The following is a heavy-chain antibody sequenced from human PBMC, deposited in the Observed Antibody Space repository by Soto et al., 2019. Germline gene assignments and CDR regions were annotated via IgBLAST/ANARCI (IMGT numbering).Heavy chain of an antibody. CDR2: ISYDGSNK. D-gene: IGHD3-16*01. J-gene: IGHJ6*03. Sequence: PGGSLRLSCAASGFTFSSYAMHWVRQAPGKGLEWVAVISYDGSNKYYADSVKGRFTISRDNSKNTLYLQMNSLRAEDTAVYYCAKFRGPSYSYYYMDVWGKGTTVTVSS. V-gene: IGHV3-30-3*02. CDR3: AKFRGPSYSYYYMDV. CDR1: GFTFSSYA.